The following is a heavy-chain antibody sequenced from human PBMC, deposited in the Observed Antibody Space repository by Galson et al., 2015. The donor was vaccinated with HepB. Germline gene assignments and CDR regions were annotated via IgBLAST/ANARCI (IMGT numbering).Heavy chain of an antibody. V-gene: IGHV3-13*04. CDR2: IGTAGDT. Sequence: SLRLSCAASGFTFRGYDMHWVRQVTGKGLEWVSGIGTAGDTYYPDSVKDRFTISREDARNSLYLHMNNLKTWDTAVYYCARSLFGDTYYFDYWGQGTLVTVSS. CDR3: ARSLFGDTYYFDY. D-gene: IGHD3-10*02. J-gene: IGHJ4*02. CDR1: GFTFRGYD.